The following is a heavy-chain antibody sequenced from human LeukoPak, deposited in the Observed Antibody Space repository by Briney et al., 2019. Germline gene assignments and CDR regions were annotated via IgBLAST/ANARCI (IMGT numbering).Heavy chain of an antibody. J-gene: IGHJ3*01. V-gene: IGHV3-23*01. CDR1: GFTFRSYA. D-gene: IGHD5-12*01. Sequence: GGSLRLSCAASGFTFRSYAMIWVRQAPGKGLEWVSAITGSGGTTYYADSVKGRFTISRDNSKNTLFLQMNSLRAEDTALYYCAKDPNGGYVGAFDFWGQGTMVSVSS. CDR3: AKDPNGGYVGAFDF. CDR2: ITGSGGTT.